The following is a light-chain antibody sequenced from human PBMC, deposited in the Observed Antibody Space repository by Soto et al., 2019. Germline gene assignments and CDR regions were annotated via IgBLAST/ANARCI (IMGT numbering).Light chain of an antibody. V-gene: IGKV1-5*01. CDR3: HEYNSGWR. CDR1: QSVNTW. J-gene: IGKJ1*01. Sequence: DIQMTQSPSTLSASIRDRVTIACRASQSVNTWLAWYQKKPGKAPKLMIYDASNLQSGVPSRFSGSGSGTAFTLSISSLQPYDFETYYCHEYNSGWRFGQGTKVEIK. CDR2: DAS.